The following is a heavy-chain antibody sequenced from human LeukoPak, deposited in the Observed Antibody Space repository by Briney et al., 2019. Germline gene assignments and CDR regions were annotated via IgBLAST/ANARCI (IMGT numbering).Heavy chain of an antibody. D-gene: IGHD6-6*01. V-gene: IGHV3-30*01. CDR3: ARSPLVGFDY. CDR1: GFTFSSYA. J-gene: IGHJ4*02. Sequence: PGGSLRLSCAASGFTFSSYAMHWVRQAPGKGLEWVAVISYDGSNKYYADSVKGRFTISRDNSKNTLYLQMNSLRAEDTAVYYCARSPLVGFDYWGQGTLVTVSS. CDR2: ISYDGSNK.